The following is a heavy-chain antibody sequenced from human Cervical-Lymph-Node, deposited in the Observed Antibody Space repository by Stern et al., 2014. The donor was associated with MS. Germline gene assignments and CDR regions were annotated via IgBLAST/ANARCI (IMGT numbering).Heavy chain of an antibody. J-gene: IGHJ2*01. CDR2: IVWDGGSL. CDR3: VKDRASAYWYFDL. CDR1: GFTFRDYV. V-gene: IGHV3-9*01. Sequence: EVQLVESGGGFVQPGRSLRLSCAASGFTFRDYVMHWVRQAPGKGLEWVSGIVWDGGSLGYADSVKGRFTISRDNAKDSLYLQMDSLRAEDTALYYCVKDRASAYWYFDLWGRGTLVTVSS.